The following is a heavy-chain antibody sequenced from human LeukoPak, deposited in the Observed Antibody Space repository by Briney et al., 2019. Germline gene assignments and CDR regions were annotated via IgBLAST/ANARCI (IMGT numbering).Heavy chain of an antibody. Sequence: GASVKVSCKASGCTFTSYGISWVRQAPGQGPEWMGWISAYNGNTNYAQKLQGRVTMTTDTSTSTAYMELRSLRSDDTAVYYCARVGCSSTSCYVYFDYWGQGTLVTVSS. V-gene: IGHV1-18*01. CDR1: GCTFTSYG. CDR2: ISAYNGNT. J-gene: IGHJ4*02. CDR3: ARVGCSSTSCYVYFDY. D-gene: IGHD2-2*01.